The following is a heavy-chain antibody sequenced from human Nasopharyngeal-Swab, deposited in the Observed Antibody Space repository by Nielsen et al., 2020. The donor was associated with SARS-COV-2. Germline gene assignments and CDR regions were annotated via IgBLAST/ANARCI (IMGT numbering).Heavy chain of an antibody. Sequence: GESLKISCSASGFTFSSYWMSWVRQAPGKGLEWVANIKQDGSEKYYVDSVKGRFTISRDNAKNSLYLQMNSLRAEDTALYYCAKSPVGPMVRGVVGAFDIWGQGTMVTVSS. J-gene: IGHJ3*02. CDR3: AKSPVGPMVRGVVGAFDI. CDR1: GFTFSSYW. D-gene: IGHD3-10*01. CDR2: IKQDGSEK. V-gene: IGHV3-7*03.